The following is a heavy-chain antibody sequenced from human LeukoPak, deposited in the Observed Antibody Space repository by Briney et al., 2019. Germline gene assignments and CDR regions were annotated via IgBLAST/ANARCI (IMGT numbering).Heavy chain of an antibody. CDR1: CDSINSLDL. CDR3: AGLVGPYSSGLYYYYFDY. V-gene: IGHV4-4*02. CDR2: MYLSGTT. Sequence: SETLSLTCTVCCDSINSLDLWSWVRQPPGKGLEWIGEMYLSGTTHSNPSVKSRVTISIDKSKNQFFLNLSSVTAADTAVYYCAGLVGPYSSGLYYYYFDYWGQGTLVTVSS. J-gene: IGHJ4*02. D-gene: IGHD3-22*01.